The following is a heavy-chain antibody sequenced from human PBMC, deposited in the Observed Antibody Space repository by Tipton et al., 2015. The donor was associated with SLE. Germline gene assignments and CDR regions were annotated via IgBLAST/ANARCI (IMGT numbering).Heavy chain of an antibody. Sequence: SLRLSCAASGFTFSSSWMHWVRQAPGKGLVWVSRIVRDESTTTYADSVKGRFTISRDNSNNTLYLQMNSLRAEDTAVYYCAKGRTYFDSWGQGTLVTVSS. CDR3: AKGRTYFDS. CDR2: IVRDESTT. J-gene: IGHJ4*02. V-gene: IGHV3-74*01. CDR1: GFTFSSSW.